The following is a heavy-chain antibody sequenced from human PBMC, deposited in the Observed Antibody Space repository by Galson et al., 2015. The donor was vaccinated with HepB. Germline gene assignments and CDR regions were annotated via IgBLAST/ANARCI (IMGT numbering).Heavy chain of an antibody. CDR2: IYWDDEK. J-gene: IGHJ4*02. Sequence: PALVKPTHTLTLTCTFSGFSLSTNGVGVGWIRQPPGKALEWLGLIYWDDEKRYSPSLESRLTITKETSNNQLVLTMTKMNPVDTATYYCARRQEGRGTAAFGYWGRGTLVTVSS. D-gene: IGHD6-13*01. CDR3: ARRQEGRGTAAFGY. CDR1: GFSLSTNGVG. V-gene: IGHV2-5*02.